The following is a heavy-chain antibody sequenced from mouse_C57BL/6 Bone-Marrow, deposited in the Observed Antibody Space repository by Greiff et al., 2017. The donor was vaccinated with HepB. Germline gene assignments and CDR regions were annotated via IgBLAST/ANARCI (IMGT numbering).Heavy chain of an antibody. Sequence: VQLVESGPGLVKPSQSLFLTCSITGFPITSGYYWIWIRQSPGKPLEWMGYITHSGETFYNPSLQSPISITRETSKNQFFLQLNSVTTEDTAMYYCAGDGVTVVADWGQGTTLTVSS. CDR3: AGDGVTVVAD. V-gene: IGHV12-3*01. J-gene: IGHJ2*01. CDR2: ITHSGET. D-gene: IGHD1-1*01. CDR1: GFPITSGYY.